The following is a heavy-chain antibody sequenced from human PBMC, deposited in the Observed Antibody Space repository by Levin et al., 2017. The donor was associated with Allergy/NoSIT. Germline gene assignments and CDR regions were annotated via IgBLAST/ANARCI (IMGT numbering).Heavy chain of an antibody. D-gene: IGHD3-10*01. CDR1: GFPFRSYA. Sequence: LSLTCAASGFPFRSYAVSWVRQAPGKGLEWVSGISGSGGSTYYADSVKGRFTISRDNSKNTLYLQMDSLRAEDTAVYYCAKRSGGGSGSYYTDYWGQGTLVTVSS. J-gene: IGHJ4*02. V-gene: IGHV3-23*01. CDR3: AKRSGGGSGSYYTDY. CDR2: ISGSGGST.